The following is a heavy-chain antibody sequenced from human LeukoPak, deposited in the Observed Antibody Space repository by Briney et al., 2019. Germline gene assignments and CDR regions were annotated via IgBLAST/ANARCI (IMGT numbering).Heavy chain of an antibody. CDR2: IIPILGIA. J-gene: IGHJ4*02. CDR1: GGTFSSYA. Sequence: GASVKVSCKASGGTFSSYAISWVRQAPGQGLEWMGRIIPILGIANYAQKFQGRVTITADKSTSTAYMELSSLRSEDTAVYYCARENTYYDILTGYSHFDYWGQGTLVTVSS. V-gene: IGHV1-69*04. D-gene: IGHD3-9*01. CDR3: ARENTYYDILTGYSHFDY.